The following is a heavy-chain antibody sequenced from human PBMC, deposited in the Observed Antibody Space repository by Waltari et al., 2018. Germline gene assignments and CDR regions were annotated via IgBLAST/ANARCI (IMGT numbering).Heavy chain of an antibody. D-gene: IGHD3-16*01. J-gene: IGHJ5*02. CDR1: GFTFSSYA. CDR3: ARARTTRTGSLGWFDP. CDR2: ISYDGSNK. V-gene: IGHV3-30-3*01. Sequence: QVQLVESGGGVVQPGRSLRLSCAASGFTFSSYAMHWVRQAPGKGLEWVAVISYDGSNKYYADSVKGRFTISRDNSKNTLYLQMNSLRAEDTAVYYCARARTTRTGSLGWFDPWGQGTLVTVSS.